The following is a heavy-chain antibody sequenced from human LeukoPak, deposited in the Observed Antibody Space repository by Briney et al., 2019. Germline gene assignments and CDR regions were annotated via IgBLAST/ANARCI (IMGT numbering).Heavy chain of an antibody. CDR3: ARVSGEFDYYYYYMDV. V-gene: IGHV4-61*05. CDR1: GGSISSISYY. CDR2: IYYSGST. D-gene: IGHD3-10*01. J-gene: IGHJ6*03. Sequence: RTSETLSLTCTVSGGSISSISYYWGWIRQPPGKGLEWIGYIYYSGSTNYNPSLKSRVTISVDTSKNQFSLKLSSVTAADTAVYYCARVSGEFDYYYYYMDVWGKGTTVTISS.